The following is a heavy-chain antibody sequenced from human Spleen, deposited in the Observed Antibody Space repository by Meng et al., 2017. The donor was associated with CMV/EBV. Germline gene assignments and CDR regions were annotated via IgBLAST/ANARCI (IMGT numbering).Heavy chain of an antibody. J-gene: IGHJ3*02. V-gene: IGHV4-34*01. Sequence: GSLRLSCAVDRGPFNGFSWTWIRQSPGKGLEWIGDINHGGSTNFNPSLQSRVTISIDTSKKQFSLNLRSVTAADTAVYFCARARMLAPFDIWGQGTKVTVSS. D-gene: IGHD2/OR15-2a*01. CDR1: RGPFNGFS. CDR2: INHGGST. CDR3: ARARMLAPFDI.